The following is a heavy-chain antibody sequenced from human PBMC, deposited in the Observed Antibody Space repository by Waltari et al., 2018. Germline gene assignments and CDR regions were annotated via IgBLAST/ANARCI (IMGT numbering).Heavy chain of an antibody. Sequence: QVQLVQSGAEVKKPGSSVKVSCKASGGTFSSCAISWVRKAPGQGLEWMGGIIPILGIANYAQKFQGRVTITADESTSTAYMELSSLRSEDTAVYYCARSENTAMASVVDYWGQGTLVTVSS. CDR2: IIPILGIA. D-gene: IGHD5-18*01. J-gene: IGHJ4*02. CDR3: ARSENTAMASVVDY. CDR1: GGTFSSCA. V-gene: IGHV1-69*04.